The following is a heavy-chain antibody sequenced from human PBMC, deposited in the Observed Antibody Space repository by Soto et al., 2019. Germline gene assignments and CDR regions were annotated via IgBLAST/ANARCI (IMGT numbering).Heavy chain of an antibody. J-gene: IGHJ3*02. CDR3: ARAWAYDAFDI. CDR2: IKQDGSEK. D-gene: IGHD7-27*01. V-gene: IGHV3-7*01. CDR1: GDSVNRGGYY. Sequence: PSETLSLTCTVSGDSVNRGGYYWSWVRQAPGKGLEWVANIKQDGSEKYYVDSVKGRFTISRDNAKNSLYLQMNSLRAEDTAVYYCARAWAYDAFDIWGQGTMVTVSS.